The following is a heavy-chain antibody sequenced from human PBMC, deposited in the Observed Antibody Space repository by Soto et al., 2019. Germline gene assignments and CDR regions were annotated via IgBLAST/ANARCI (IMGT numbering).Heavy chain of an antibody. D-gene: IGHD3-10*01. V-gene: IGHV3-23*01. CDR3: AEDMRGSGSYYCYGMDV. Sequence: EVQLLESGGGLVQPGGSLRLSCAASGFTFTNYAMSWVRQAPGKGLEWVSTISASGGSTYHADSVKGRFTISRDNTEKTLSMQINSLREDDTAAYYCAEDMRGSGSYYCYGMDVWGQGTTVTVS. CDR1: GFTFTNYA. J-gene: IGHJ6*02. CDR2: ISASGGST.